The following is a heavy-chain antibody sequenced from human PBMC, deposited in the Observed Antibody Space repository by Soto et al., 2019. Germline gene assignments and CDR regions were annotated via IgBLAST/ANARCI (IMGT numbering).Heavy chain of an antibody. CDR3: AREARGYGDFAYYGMDV. Sequence: ASVKVSCKASGYTFNTYGISWVRQAPGQGLEWMGWISTYNGKSNYAQKLQGRVTMTTDTSTSTAYMEVRSLRSDDTAVYYCAREARGYGDFAYYGMDVWGQGTTVTVSS. J-gene: IGHJ6*02. V-gene: IGHV1-18*01. D-gene: IGHD4-17*01. CDR2: ISTYNGKS. CDR1: GYTFNTYG.